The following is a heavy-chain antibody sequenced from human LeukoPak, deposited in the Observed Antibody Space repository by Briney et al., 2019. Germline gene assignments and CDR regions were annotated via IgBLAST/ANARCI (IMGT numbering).Heavy chain of an antibody. Sequence: GGSLRLSCAASGFTFSSYAMSWVRQAPGKGLEWVSAISGSGGSTYYADSVKGRFTISRDNSKNTLYLQMNSLRAEDTAVYYCAKGYCSSTSCYLYYYYYYMDVWGKGTTVTVSS. CDR1: GFTFSSYA. CDR2: ISGSGGST. J-gene: IGHJ6*03. D-gene: IGHD2-2*01. CDR3: AKGYCSSTSCYLYYYYYYMDV. V-gene: IGHV3-23*01.